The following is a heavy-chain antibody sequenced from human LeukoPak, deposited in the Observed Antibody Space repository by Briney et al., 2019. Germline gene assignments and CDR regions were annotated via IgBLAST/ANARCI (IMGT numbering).Heavy chain of an antibody. CDR3: ARDRDAYGGNAGYFDY. D-gene: IGHD4-23*01. V-gene: IGHV3-53*01. Sequence: GGSLRLSCAASGFTVSSNYMSWVRQAPGKGLEWVSVIYSDGRTYYADSVKGRFTISRDNSKNTLYLETNSLRAEDTAVYYCARDRDAYGGNAGYFDYWGQGTLVTVSS. CDR2: IYSDGRT. J-gene: IGHJ4*02. CDR1: GFTVSSNY.